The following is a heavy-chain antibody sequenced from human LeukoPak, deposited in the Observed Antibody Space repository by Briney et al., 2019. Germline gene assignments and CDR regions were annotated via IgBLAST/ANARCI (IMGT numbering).Heavy chain of an antibody. CDR2: IHYSEST. CDR3: ARVSAAGMDFHYGMDV. D-gene: IGHD6-13*01. CDR1: GVPIRSYY. V-gene: IGHV4-59*01. Sequence: QSSETLSLTCTVSGVPIRSYYWSWMRQPPGKGLEWIGNIHYSESTNFNPSLKSRVAISVDTSKNQFSLNMRSVTAADTAVYYCARVSAAGMDFHYGMDVWGQGTTVTVSS. J-gene: IGHJ6*02.